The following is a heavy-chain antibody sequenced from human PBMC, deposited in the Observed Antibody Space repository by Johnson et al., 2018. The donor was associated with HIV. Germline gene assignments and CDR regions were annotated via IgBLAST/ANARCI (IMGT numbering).Heavy chain of an antibody. J-gene: IGHJ3*02. D-gene: IGHD6-19*01. CDR2: ISYDGINK. CDR3: ARDRAGFDI. Sequence: QVQLVESGGGVVQPGRSLRLSCAASGFTFSSYAMHWVRQAPGKGLEWVAVISYDGINKYYADSVKGRFTISRDNAKNSLYLQMNSLRAEDTALYYCARDRAGFDIWGQGTMVTVSS. CDR1: GFTFSSYA. V-gene: IGHV3-30-3*01.